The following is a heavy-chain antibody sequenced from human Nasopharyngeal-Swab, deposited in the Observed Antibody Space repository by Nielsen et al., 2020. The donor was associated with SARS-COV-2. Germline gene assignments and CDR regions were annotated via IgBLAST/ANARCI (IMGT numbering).Heavy chain of an antibody. V-gene: IGHV3-23*01. CDR1: GFTFNINA. Sequence: GESLKISCLASGFTFNINAMTWVRQAPGKGLEWVSTVSGSGKITYYADYVKGRSTISRDNSKNTVNLQMNSLRVEDTGIYYCAKDRDSGDDSDDYYHYYGMDVWGQGTTVTVSS. J-gene: IGHJ6*02. CDR3: AKDRDSGDDSDDYYHYYGMDV. D-gene: IGHD5-12*01. CDR2: VSGSGKIT.